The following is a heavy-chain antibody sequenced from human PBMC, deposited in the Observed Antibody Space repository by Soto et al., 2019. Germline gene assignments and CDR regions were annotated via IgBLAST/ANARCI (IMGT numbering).Heavy chain of an antibody. J-gene: IGHJ5*02. D-gene: IGHD1-26*01. CDR3: VRDGTKNLRDRFEP. Sequence: QVVLQESGPGVVKPSDTLSLTCNVSGASLSRYYWSWIRQPPGKGLEWIGRIYATGDTDYNPSLKSRISMSVEMSKKQFSLTLRSVTAADTAIYYCVRDGTKNLRDRFEPWGRGILVTVSS. CDR1: GASLSRYY. CDR2: IYATGDT. V-gene: IGHV4-4*07.